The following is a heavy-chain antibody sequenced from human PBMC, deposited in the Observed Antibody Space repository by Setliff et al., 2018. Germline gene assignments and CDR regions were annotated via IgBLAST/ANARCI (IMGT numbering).Heavy chain of an antibody. Sequence: ASVKVSCKASGYTFTDFGINWVRQAPGQGLEWMGWVSPNTGNTYSTQKFQGRVTLTTDTSTNTVFMELRNLRPDDTAIYYCARDGGGYCATTSCFHFDYWGQGTQVTVSS. D-gene: IGHD2-15*01. CDR2: VSPNTGNT. CDR3: ARDGGGYCATTSCFHFDY. CDR1: GYTFTDFG. V-gene: IGHV1-18*01. J-gene: IGHJ4*02.